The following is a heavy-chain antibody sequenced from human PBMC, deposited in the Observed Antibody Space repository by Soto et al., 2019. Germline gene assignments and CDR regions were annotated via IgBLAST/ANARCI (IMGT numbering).Heavy chain of an antibody. Sequence: EVQLLESGGGLVQPGGSLRLSCAASGFSFSTYAMSWVRQAPGKGLEWVSGISAGGGNTYYADSVRGRFTISRANSKNTVDLQISSLRAEDTALYYCAKHSEYQLLSWLDPWGLGTLVTVSS. CDR3: AKHSEYQLLSWLDP. CDR1: GFSFSTYA. D-gene: IGHD2-2*01. CDR2: ISAGGGNT. V-gene: IGHV3-23*01. J-gene: IGHJ5*02.